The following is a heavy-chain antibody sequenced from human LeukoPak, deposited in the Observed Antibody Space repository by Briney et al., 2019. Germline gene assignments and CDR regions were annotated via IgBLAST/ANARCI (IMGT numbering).Heavy chain of an antibody. CDR2: INPSGGST. CDR1: GYTFTSYY. J-gene: IGHJ4*02. D-gene: IGHD2-15*01. CDR3: ARDLWLSGDSTKVTHAYSD. V-gene: IGHV1-46*01. Sequence: GASVKVSCKASGYTFTSYYMHWVRQAPGQGLEWMGIINPSGGSTSYAQKFQGRVTMTRDTSTSTVYMELSSLRSEDTAVYYCARDLWLSGDSTKVTHAYSDWGQGTLVTVSS.